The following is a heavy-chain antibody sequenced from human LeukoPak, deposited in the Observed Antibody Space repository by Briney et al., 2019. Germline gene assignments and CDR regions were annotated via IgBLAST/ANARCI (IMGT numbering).Heavy chain of an antibody. J-gene: IGHJ4*02. Sequence: SETLSLTCTVSGGSISSSSYYWGWIRQPPGKGLEWIGSIYYSGSTYYNPSLKSRVTISVDTSKNQFSLKLSSVTAADTAVYYCARIIAAAGIDYWGQGTLITVSS. CDR2: IYYSGST. D-gene: IGHD6-13*01. V-gene: IGHV4-39*07. CDR1: GGSISSSSYY. CDR3: ARIIAAAGIDY.